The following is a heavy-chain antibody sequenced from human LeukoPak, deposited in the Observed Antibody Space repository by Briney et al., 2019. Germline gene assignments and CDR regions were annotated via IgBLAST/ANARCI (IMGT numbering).Heavy chain of an antibody. J-gene: IGHJ3*02. CDR3: ARDRLCSGGSCYSGRGDDAFDI. D-gene: IGHD2-15*01. Sequence: AASVKVSCKASGYTFTSYYMHWVRQAPGQGLEWMGIINPSGGSTSYAQKFQGRVTMTRDTSTSTVYMELSSLRSEDTAVYYCARDRLCSGGSCYSGRGDDAFDIWGQGTMVTVSS. CDR2: INPSGGST. V-gene: IGHV1-46*01. CDR1: GYTFTSYY.